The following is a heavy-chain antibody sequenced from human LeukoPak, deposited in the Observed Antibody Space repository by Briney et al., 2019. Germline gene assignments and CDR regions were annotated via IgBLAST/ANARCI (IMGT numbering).Heavy chain of an antibody. D-gene: IGHD5-24*01. CDR3: ATLEMATIRAFDI. CDR1: GFTFSSYA. J-gene: IGHJ3*02. V-gene: IGHV3-23*01. Sequence: GGSLRLSCAASGFTFSSYAMSWVRQAPGKGLEWVSAISGSGGSTYYAASVKGRFTISRDNSKNPLYLQMNSLRAEDTAVYYCATLEMATIRAFDIWGQGTMVTVSS. CDR2: ISGSGGST.